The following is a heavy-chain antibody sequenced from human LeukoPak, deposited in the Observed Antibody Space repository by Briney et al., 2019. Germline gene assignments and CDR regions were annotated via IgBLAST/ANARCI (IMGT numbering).Heavy chain of an antibody. V-gene: IGHV4-61*02. Sequence: PSETLSLTCTVSGGSISSGSYYWSRIRQPAGKGLEWIGRIYTSGSTNYNPSLKSRVTISVDTSKNQFSLKLSSVTAADTAVYYCATTTVTTGYWYFDLWGRGTLVTVSS. CDR3: ATTTVTTGYWYFDL. CDR1: GGSISSGSYY. CDR2: IYTSGST. D-gene: IGHD4-17*01. J-gene: IGHJ2*01.